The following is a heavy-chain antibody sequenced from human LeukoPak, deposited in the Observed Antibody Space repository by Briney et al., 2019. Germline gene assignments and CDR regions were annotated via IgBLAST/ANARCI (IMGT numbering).Heavy chain of an antibody. J-gene: IGHJ6*03. CDR3: ATHYSSYYYYYYMDV. CDR2: FDPEDGET. V-gene: IGHV1-24*01. CDR1: GYTLTELS. Sequence: GASVKVSCKVSGYTLTELSMHWVRQAPGKGLEWMGGFDPEDGETIYAQKFQGRVTMTEDTSTDTAYMELSSLRSEDTAVYYCATHYSSYYYYYYMDVWGKGTTVTVSS. D-gene: IGHD4-11*01.